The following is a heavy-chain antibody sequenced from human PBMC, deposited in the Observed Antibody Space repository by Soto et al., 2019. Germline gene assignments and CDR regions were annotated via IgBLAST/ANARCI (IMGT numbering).Heavy chain of an antibody. V-gene: IGHV4-31*03. CDR2: IYYSGST. J-gene: IGHJ6*02. Sequence: QVQLQESGPGLVKPSQTLSLTCTVSGGSISSGGYYWSWIRQHPGKGLEWIGYIYYSGSTYYNPSLKSRVTISVDTSKNQFSLKLSSVTAADTAVYYCARDHYGDSDYYYYGMDVWGQGTTVTVSS. D-gene: IGHD4-17*01. CDR1: GGSISSGGYY. CDR3: ARDHYGDSDYYYYGMDV.